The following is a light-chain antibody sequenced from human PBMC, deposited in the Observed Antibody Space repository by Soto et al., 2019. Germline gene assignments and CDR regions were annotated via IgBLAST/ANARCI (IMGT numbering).Light chain of an antibody. CDR2: AAA. J-gene: IGKJ3*01. V-gene: IGKV1-9*01. Sequence: IQLPQSPSSLSAAVGDRVTSTCRASPSISSSLAWYQQKPGQAPQLLIYAAATLQSGVPSRFSGSGSVTDFTLTISSLQPEDFANYYGQQLNTYPRTVGPGTKVYIK. CDR1: PSISSS. CDR3: QQLNTYPRT.